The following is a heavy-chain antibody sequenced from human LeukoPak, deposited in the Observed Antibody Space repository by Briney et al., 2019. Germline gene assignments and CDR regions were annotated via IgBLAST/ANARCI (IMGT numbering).Heavy chain of an antibody. CDR2: TNWDGATT. Sequence: GGSLRLSCAASGFNFEHYAMHWVRQAPGKGLEWVSLTNWDGATTYYADSVKGRFTISRDNNKKLLFLQMNTLRPDDTALYYCAKDRGRGFGELDFWGQGTPVTVSS. J-gene: IGHJ4*02. D-gene: IGHD3-10*01. V-gene: IGHV3-43D*03. CDR3: AKDRGRGFGELDF. CDR1: GFNFEHYA.